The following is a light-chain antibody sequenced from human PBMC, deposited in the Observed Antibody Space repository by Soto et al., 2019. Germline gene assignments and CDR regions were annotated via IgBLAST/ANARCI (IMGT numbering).Light chain of an antibody. Sequence: EIVLTQSPGTLSLSPGERGTLACWASQSVSSSSLAWYQQRPGQAPRLLIYGASIRATDIPDRFSGSGAGTDFTLTISRLEPEDFAVYYCHQYGSSPLTFGGGTKVDIK. CDR3: HQYGSSPLT. V-gene: IGKV3-20*01. CDR2: GAS. J-gene: IGKJ4*01. CDR1: QSVSSSS.